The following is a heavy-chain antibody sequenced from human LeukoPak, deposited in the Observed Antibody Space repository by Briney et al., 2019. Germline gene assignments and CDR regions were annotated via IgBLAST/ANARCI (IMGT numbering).Heavy chain of an antibody. CDR1: GFTFSSYE. V-gene: IGHV3-48*03. Sequence: SGGSLRLSCAASGFTFSSYEMNWVRQAPGKGLEWVSYISSSGSTIYYADSVKGRFTISRDNAKNSLYLQMNSLRAEDTAVYYCARDRDTGRVGTTDFDYWGQGTLVTVSS. CDR2: ISSSGSTI. J-gene: IGHJ4*02. D-gene: IGHD5-12*01. CDR3: ARDRDTGRVGTTDFDY.